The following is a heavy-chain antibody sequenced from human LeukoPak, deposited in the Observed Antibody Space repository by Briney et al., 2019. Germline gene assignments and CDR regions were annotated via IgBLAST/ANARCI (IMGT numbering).Heavy chain of an antibody. CDR1: GFTFSSYE. Sequence: GGSLRLSCAASGFTFSSYEMNWVRQAPGKGLEWVSYICSSGSTIYYAGSVKGRFTISRDNAKNSLYLQMISLRAEDTAVYYCARSPLRRGYCSSTSCNNYYYYGMDVWGKGTTVTVSS. V-gene: IGHV3-48*03. J-gene: IGHJ6*04. CDR3: ARSPLRRGYCSSTSCNNYYYYGMDV. D-gene: IGHD2-2*02. CDR2: ICSSGSTI.